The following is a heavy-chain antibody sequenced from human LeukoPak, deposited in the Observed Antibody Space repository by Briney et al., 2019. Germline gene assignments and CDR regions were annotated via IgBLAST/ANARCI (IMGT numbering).Heavy chain of an antibody. CDR2: IWYDGSNK. D-gene: IGHD1-14*01. CDR3: ARDGIWDYWYGMDV. J-gene: IGHJ6*02. V-gene: IGHV3-33*01. Sequence: GGSLRLSCAASGFTFSSYGMHWVRQAPGKGLEWVAVIWYDGSNKYYADSVKGRFTISRDNSKNTLYLQMNSLRDEDTAVYYCARDGIWDYWYGMDVWGQGTTVTVSS. CDR1: GFTFSSYG.